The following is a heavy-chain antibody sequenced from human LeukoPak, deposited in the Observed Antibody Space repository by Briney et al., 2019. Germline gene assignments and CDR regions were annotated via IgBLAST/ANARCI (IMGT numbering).Heavy chain of an antibody. Sequence: ASVKVSCKASGYTFTGYYMHWVRQAPGQGLEWMGWINPNSGGTNYAQKFQGWVTMTRDTSISTAYMELSRLRSDDTAVYYCARAATNYYGSGSYYSFDYWGQGTLVTVSS. CDR2: INPNSGGT. V-gene: IGHV1-2*04. J-gene: IGHJ4*02. CDR1: GYTFTGYY. D-gene: IGHD3-10*01. CDR3: ARAATNYYGSGSYYSFDY.